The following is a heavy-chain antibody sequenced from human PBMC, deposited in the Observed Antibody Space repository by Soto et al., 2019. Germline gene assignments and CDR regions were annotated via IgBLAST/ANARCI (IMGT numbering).Heavy chain of an antibody. V-gene: IGHV5-51*01. CDR3: ARHSYYDISVQWYYYYGLDV. Sequence: GESLKISCKGSGSSFTSYWIGWVRQMPGKGLEWMGIIYPGDSDTRYSPSFQGQVTISADKSISTAYLQWSRRKASGTAMYYSARHSYYDISVQWYYYYGLDVWGQGTTVTVSS. CDR2: IYPGDSDT. D-gene: IGHD3-22*01. CDR1: GSSFTSYW. J-gene: IGHJ6*02.